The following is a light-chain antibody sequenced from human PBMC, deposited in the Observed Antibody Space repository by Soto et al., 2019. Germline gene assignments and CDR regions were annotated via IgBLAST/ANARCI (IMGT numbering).Light chain of an antibody. CDR2: AAS. CDR1: ERINTY. J-gene: IGKJ1*01. V-gene: IGKV1-39*01. CDR3: QQSYSTLWT. Sequence: DIQVTQSPSSVSASVADRVTITCRASERINTYLAWYQRQPGKAPKLLIYAASSLQSGVPSRFSGSGSGTDFTLTISSLQPEDFATYYCQQSYSTLWTFGQGTKVDMK.